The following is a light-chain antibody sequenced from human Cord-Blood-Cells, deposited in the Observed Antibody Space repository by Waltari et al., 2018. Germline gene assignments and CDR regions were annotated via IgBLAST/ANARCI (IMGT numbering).Light chain of an antibody. CDR3: QQYNSYWT. CDR2: DAS. Sequence: DIQMTQSPSTLSASVGDRVNITCRARQSISSWLAWYQQKPGKAPKLLIYDASSLESGVPSRFSGSGSGTEFTLTISSLQPDDFATYYCQQYNSYWTFGQGTKVEIK. J-gene: IGKJ1*01. V-gene: IGKV1-5*01. CDR1: QSISSW.